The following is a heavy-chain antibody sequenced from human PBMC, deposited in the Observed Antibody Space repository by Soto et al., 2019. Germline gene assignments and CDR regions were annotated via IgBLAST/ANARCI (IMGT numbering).Heavy chain of an antibody. CDR3: VKGRISSALQH. V-gene: IGHV3-23*01. D-gene: IGHD6-19*01. J-gene: IGHJ1*01. Sequence: EVQLLESGGGLVQPGGSLRLSCAASGFTFSSYAMTWVRQAPEKGLEWVSSITDSGGSTNYAGSVKGRFTISRDNSKSTLDLQMNSLRGEDTAVYYCVKGRISSALQHWGQGTLVTVSS. CDR2: ITDSGGST. CDR1: GFTFSSYA.